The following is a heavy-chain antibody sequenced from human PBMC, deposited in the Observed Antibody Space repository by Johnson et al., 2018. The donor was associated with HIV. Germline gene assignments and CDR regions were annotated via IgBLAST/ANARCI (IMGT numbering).Heavy chain of an antibody. D-gene: IGHD3-3*01. CDR3: ARVRVFGVVPAPVGAFDI. CDR1: GFTFSSYA. V-gene: IGHV3-30-3*01. Sequence: QVQLVESGGGVVQPGRSLRLSCAASGFTFSSYAMHWVRQAPGKGLEWVAVISYDGSNKYYADSVKGRFTISRDNSKNTLYLQMNSLRAEDTAVYYCARVRVFGVVPAPVGAFDIWCQGTMVIVAS. J-gene: IGHJ3*02. CDR2: ISYDGSNK.